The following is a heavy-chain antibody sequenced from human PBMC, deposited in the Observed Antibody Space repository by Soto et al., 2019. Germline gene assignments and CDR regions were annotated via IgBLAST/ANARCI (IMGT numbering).Heavy chain of an antibody. Sequence: VKVSCKASGGTFSSYASSWVRQAPGQGVEWMGGIIPIFATANSAQQFQGTIPITADKSTCTAYMELSSLRSDDTAVYYCAYGGNYGSDSWAQGPWATAPQ. CDR2: IIPIFATA. J-gene: IGHJ4*02. CDR1: GGTFSSYA. D-gene: IGHD4-4*01. CDR3: AYGGNYGSDS. V-gene: IGHV1-69*06.